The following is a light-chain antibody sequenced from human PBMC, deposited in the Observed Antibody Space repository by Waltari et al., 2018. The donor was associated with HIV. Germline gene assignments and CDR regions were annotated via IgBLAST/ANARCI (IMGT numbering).Light chain of an antibody. V-gene: IGLV1-47*01. Sequence: QSVLTQPPSASGTPGQRATISCSGSSSHIGINVVYWYQQPPGTAPKLLIYRNNQRPSGVPDRFSGSKSGTSASLAISGLRSEDEADYYCAAWDDSLSGHVVFGGGTKLTVL. CDR2: RNN. CDR3: AAWDDSLSGHVV. CDR1: SSHIGINV. J-gene: IGLJ2*01.